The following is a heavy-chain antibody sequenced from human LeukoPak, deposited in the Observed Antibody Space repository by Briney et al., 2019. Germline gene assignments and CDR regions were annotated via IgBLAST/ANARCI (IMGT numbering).Heavy chain of an antibody. V-gene: IGHV4-4*09. CDR1: GGSISSYY. CDR3: ARRFRTHYFDY. CDR2: IYTSGST. Sequence: SETLSLTCTVSGGSISSYYWSWIRQPPGKGLEWIGYIYTSGSTNYNPSLKSRVTISVDTSKNQLSLKLSSVTAAGTAVYYCARRFRTHYFDYWGQGTLVTVSS. J-gene: IGHJ4*02. D-gene: IGHD2-15*01.